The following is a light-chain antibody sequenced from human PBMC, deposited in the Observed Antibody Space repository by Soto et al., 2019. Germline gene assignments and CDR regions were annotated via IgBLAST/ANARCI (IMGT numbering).Light chain of an antibody. CDR2: NAS. CDR3: QHYNSYPIT. Sequence: IQMTQSPSTLSASVGDRVTITCRASQSISGSLAWYQQKPGKAPKLLIYNASTLESGVPSRFSGSGSGTEFTLTISSLQPDDFATYYCQHYNSYPITFGQGTRLEIK. CDR1: QSISGS. V-gene: IGKV1-5*03. J-gene: IGKJ5*01.